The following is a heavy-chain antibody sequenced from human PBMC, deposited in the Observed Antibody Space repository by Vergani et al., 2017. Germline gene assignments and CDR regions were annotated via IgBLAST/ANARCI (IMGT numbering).Heavy chain of an antibody. CDR2: INRGSTT. CDR1: GFTFSSDA. J-gene: IGHJ4*01. V-gene: IGHV3-23*01. Sequence: EVQLLESGGCLVQPGGSLRVSCAASGFTFSSDAMSWVRQAPGKGLEWVSAINRGSTTYYADSVKGRFTISRDNSKNTVFLQMHSLRAEDTAIYYCVKEKIDLGSYFFDSWGHGILVTVSS. D-gene: IGHD2/OR15-2a*01. CDR3: VKEKIDLGSYFFDS.